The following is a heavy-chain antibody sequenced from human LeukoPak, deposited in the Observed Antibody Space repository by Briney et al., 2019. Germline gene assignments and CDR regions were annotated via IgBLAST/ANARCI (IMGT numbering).Heavy chain of an antibody. Sequence: GGSLRLSCAASGFTFSRYDIHWVRQASGRGLEWVSTIPTAGDPNYSGSVRGRFTISRENAENSFYLQMNSLRAGDTAVYYCARGGYSSGWYTAYYFDYWGQGTLVTVSS. CDR2: IPTAGDP. CDR3: ARGGYSSGWYTAYYFDY. CDR1: GFTFSRYD. D-gene: IGHD6-19*01. V-gene: IGHV3-13*05. J-gene: IGHJ4*02.